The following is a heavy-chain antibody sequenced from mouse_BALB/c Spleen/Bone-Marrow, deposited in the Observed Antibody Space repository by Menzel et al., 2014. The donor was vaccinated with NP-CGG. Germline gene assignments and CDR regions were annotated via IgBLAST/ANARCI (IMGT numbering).Heavy chain of an antibody. D-gene: IGHD4-1*01. J-gene: IGHJ2*02. CDR2: ISSGSSTI. CDR1: GFTFSSFG. Sequence: DVMLVESGGGLVQPGGSRKLSCAASGFTFSSFGMHWVRQAPERGLEWVAYISSGSSTIFYADTVKGRFTISRDNPKNTLFLQMTSLRSEYTAMYYCTREGNWEDFDYWGQGTSLTGSS. CDR3: TREGNWEDFDY. V-gene: IGHV5-17*02.